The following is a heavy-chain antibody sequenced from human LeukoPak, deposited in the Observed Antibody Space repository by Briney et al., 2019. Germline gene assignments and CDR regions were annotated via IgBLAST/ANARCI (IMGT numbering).Heavy chain of an antibody. J-gene: IGHJ5*02. CDR2: IFYSGST. CDR1: GGSITGYY. CDR3: ARAPSGYTSSWGCFDP. D-gene: IGHD6-13*01. V-gene: IGHV4-59*01. Sequence: SETLSLTCTVSGGSITGYYWNWIRQPPGKGLEWIGYIFYSGSTNYNPSLKSRVTISVDTSKNQFSLNLSSVTAADTAVYYCARAPSGYTSSWGCFDPWGQGTLVTVSS.